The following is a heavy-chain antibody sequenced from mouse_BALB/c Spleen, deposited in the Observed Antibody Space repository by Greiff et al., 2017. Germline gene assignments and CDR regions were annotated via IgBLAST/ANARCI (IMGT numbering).Heavy chain of an antibody. V-gene: IGHV1S81*02. J-gene: IGHJ2*01. Sequence: VQRVESGAELVKPGASVKLSCKASGYTFTSYYMYWVKQRPGQGLEWIGEINPSNGGTNFNEKFKSKATLTVDKSSSTAYMQLSSLTSEDSAVYYCTRSRYYGSIDYWGQGTTLTVSS. CDR2: INPSNGGT. CDR3: TRSRYYGSIDY. CDR1: GYTFTSYY. D-gene: IGHD1-1*01.